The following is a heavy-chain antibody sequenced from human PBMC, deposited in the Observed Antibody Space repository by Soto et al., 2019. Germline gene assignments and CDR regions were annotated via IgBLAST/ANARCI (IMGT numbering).Heavy chain of an antibody. CDR2: IIPILGIA. Sequence: QVQLVQSGAEVKKPGSSVKVSCKASGGTFSSYTISWVRQAPGQGLEWMGRIIPILGIANYAQKFQGRVTITADKSTSTAYMELSSLRAEDTAVYYWASHPGVAAAGNLWWGQGTLVTVSS. V-gene: IGHV1-69*02. CDR3: ASHPGVAAAGNLW. CDR1: GGTFSSYT. J-gene: IGHJ4*02. D-gene: IGHD6-13*01.